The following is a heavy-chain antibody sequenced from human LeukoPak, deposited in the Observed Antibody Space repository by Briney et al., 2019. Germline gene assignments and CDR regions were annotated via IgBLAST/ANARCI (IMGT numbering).Heavy chain of an antibody. CDR1: GFNFDDYA. CDR2: VSWSGGRT. CDR3: ARVTYGSGTYYNVDYFYYMDV. V-gene: IGHV3-20*04. D-gene: IGHD3-10*01. J-gene: IGHJ6*03. Sequence: GGSLRLSCAASGFNFDDYAMSWVRQAPGKGLEWVSGVSWSGGRTTYADSVKGRFSISRDNAKNSLSLQMNSLRAEDTALYYCARVTYGSGTYYNVDYFYYMDVWGKGTTVTVSS.